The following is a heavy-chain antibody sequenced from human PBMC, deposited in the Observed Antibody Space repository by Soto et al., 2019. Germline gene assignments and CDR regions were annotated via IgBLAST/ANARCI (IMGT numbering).Heavy chain of an antibody. CDR2: IIPVFRTA. V-gene: IGHV1-69*13. D-gene: IGHD2-2*01. J-gene: IGHJ4*02. CDR1: EGTFSSYA. CDR3: ARGIVVAPDAEINFDY. Sequence: SVKVSCKASEGTFSSYAISWVRQAPGQGLEWMGRIIPVFRTANYAQRFQDRVTITADDSTSTAFMELSSLKSEETAVYYCARGIVVAPDAEINFDYWGQGTPVTVSS.